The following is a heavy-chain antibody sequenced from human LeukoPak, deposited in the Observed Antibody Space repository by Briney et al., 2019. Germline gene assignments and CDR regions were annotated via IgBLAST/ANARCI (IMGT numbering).Heavy chain of an antibody. J-gene: IGHJ5*02. Sequence: GESLKISCKGSGYSFTSYGISWVRQAPGQGLEWMGWISAYNGNTNYAQKLQGRVTMTTDTSTSTAYMELRSLRSDDSAVYYCARGSNWNDVGDWFDPWGQGTLVTVSS. CDR3: ARGSNWNDVGDWFDP. D-gene: IGHD1-1*01. V-gene: IGHV1-18*01. CDR1: GYSFTSYG. CDR2: ISAYNGNT.